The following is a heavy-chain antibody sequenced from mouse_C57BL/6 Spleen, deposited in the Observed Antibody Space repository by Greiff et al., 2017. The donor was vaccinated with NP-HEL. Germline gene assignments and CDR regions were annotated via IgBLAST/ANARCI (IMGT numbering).Heavy chain of an antibody. D-gene: IGHD2-1*01. CDR2: INPNNGGT. V-gene: IGHV1-26*01. CDR1: GYTFTDYY. CDR3: ARRIYYGNYKGYFDY. Sequence: EVQLQQSGPELVKPGASVKISCKASGYTFTDYYMNWVKQSHGKSLEWIGDINPNNGGTSYNQKFKGKATLTVDKSSSTAYMELRSLTSEDSAVYYCARRIYYGNYKGYFDYWGQGTTLTVSS. J-gene: IGHJ2*01.